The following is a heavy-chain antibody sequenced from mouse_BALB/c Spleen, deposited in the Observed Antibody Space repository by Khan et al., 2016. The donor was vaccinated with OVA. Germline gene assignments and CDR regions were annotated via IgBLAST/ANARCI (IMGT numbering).Heavy chain of an antibody. J-gene: IGHJ3*01. CDR1: GYTFSSYY. D-gene: IGHD2-10*02. CDR2: INPSNGDT. Sequence: QVQLQQPGAELVKPGASVKLSCKASGYTFSSYYMYWVKQRPGQGLEWIGGINPSNGDTHFNETFKTKATLTVDKSSSTAYMQLSSLTSEDSAVYFCTRSGYANPFAYWGQGTLVTVSA. CDR3: TRSGYANPFAY. V-gene: IGHV1S81*02.